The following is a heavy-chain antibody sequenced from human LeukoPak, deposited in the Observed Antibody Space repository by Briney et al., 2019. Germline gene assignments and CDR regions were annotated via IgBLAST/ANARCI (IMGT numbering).Heavy chain of an antibody. CDR1: GFTFSNYG. V-gene: IGHV3-30*02. D-gene: IGHD2-2*02. Sequence: GGSLRLSCAASGFTFSNYGMHWVRQAPGKGLEWVAFIRYDGNNKYYVASVKGRSTISRDNAKNSLYLQMNSLRAEDTAVYYCANQLGYCSSTSCYKVYWGQGTLVTVSS. CDR3: ANQLGYCSSTSCYKVY. CDR2: IRYDGNNK. J-gene: IGHJ4*02.